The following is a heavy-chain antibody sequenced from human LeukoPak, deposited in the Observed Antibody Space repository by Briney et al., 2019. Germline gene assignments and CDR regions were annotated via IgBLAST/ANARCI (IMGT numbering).Heavy chain of an antibody. CDR1: GFTVSSTY. J-gene: IGHJ4*02. D-gene: IGHD5-18*01. CDR2: IYSGGST. CDR3: AKEARGGYSYGYLGY. Sequence: PGGSLRLSCAASGFTVSSTYMAWVRQAPGKGLEWVSVIYSGGSTYYTDSVKGRFTISRDNSKNTLYLQMNSLRAEDTAVYYCAKEARGGYSYGYLGYWGQGTLVTVSS. V-gene: IGHV3-53*01.